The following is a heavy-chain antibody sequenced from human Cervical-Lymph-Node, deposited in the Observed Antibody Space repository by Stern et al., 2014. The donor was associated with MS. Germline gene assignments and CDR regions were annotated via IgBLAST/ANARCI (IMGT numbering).Heavy chain of an antibody. D-gene: IGHD5/OR15-5a*01. CDR2: ISGHNSNT. V-gene: IGHV1-18*01. Sequence: VQLEESGVEMKKPGASVKVSCKASGYTLGSYGLSWVRQAPGQGLEWMGWISGHNSNTIYAQNYQGRVTMTTDISTSTAYMELRSLTSHDTAVYYCARGEVYGFDLWGQGTMVTVSS. CDR1: GYTLGSYG. J-gene: IGHJ3*01. CDR3: ARGEVYGFDL.